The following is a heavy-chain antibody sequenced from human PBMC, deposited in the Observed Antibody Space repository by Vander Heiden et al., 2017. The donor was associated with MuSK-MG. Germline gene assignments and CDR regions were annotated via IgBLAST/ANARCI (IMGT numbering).Heavy chain of an antibody. D-gene: IGHD2-2*01. CDR3: ARDRGYCSSTSCYFEAFDI. CDR1: GFTFSSYG. Sequence: QVQLVESGGGVVQPGRSLRLSCAASGFTFSSYGMHWVRQAPGKGLEWVAVIWYDGSNKYYADSVKGRFTISRDNSKNTLYLQMNSLRAEDTAVYYCARDRGYCSSTSCYFEAFDIWGQGTMVTVSS. CDR2: IWYDGSNK. J-gene: IGHJ3*02. V-gene: IGHV3-33*01.